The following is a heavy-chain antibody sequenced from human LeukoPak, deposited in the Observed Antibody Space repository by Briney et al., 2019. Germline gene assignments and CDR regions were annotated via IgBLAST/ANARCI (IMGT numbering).Heavy chain of an antibody. D-gene: IGHD6-13*01. CDR2: FDPEDGKT. Sequence: GASVKVSCKVPGYTLTELSMHWVRQAPGKGLEWMGGFDPEDGKTIYAQNFQGRVTMTEDTSTDTAYMELNSLRYEDTAVYYCATVDERYLTQQVDYNGIDVWGQGTTVTVSS. CDR3: ATVDERYLTQQVDYNGIDV. V-gene: IGHV1-24*01. CDR1: GYTLTELS. J-gene: IGHJ6*02.